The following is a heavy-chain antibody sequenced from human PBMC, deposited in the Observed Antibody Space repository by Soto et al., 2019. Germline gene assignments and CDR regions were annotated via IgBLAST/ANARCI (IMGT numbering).Heavy chain of an antibody. J-gene: IGHJ6*02. CDR1: GGSFSGYY. Sequence: PSETLSLTCAVYGGSFSGYYWSWIRQPPGKGLEWIGEINHSGSTNYNPSLKSRVTISVDTSKNQFSLKLSSVTAADTAVYYCARDHDSFGYYYGMDVWGQGTTVTVSS. CDR3: ARDHDSFGYYYGMDV. D-gene: IGHD3-16*01. CDR2: INHSGST. V-gene: IGHV4-34*01.